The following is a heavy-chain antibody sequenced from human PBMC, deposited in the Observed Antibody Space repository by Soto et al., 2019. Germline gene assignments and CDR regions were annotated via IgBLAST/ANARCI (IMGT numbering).Heavy chain of an antibody. V-gene: IGHV4-34*01. CDR2: INHSGST. J-gene: IGHJ4*02. D-gene: IGHD3-9*01. Sequence: SETLSLTCAVYGGSFSGYYGSWIRQPPGKGLEWIGEINHSGSTNYNPSLKSRVTISVDTSKNQFSLKLSSVTAADTAVYYCARGRRYLDWLNSRAYYFDYWGQGTLVTVSS. CDR1: GGSFSGYY. CDR3: ARGRRYLDWLNSRAYYFDY.